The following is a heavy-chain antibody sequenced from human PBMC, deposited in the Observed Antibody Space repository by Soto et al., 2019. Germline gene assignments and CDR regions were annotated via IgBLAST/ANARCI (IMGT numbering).Heavy chain of an antibody. CDR1: GFTFGDYA. V-gene: IGHV3-9*01. Sequence: GGSLRLSCAASGFTFGDYAMHWVRQAPGKGLEWVSGITWNSGSIDYADSVKGRFTISRDNAKNSLYLQMNSLGAEDTALYYCAKDRGIGVTSYYFDYWGQGT. CDR3: AKDRGIGVTSYYFDY. CDR2: ITWNSGSI. D-gene: IGHD3-16*01. J-gene: IGHJ4*02.